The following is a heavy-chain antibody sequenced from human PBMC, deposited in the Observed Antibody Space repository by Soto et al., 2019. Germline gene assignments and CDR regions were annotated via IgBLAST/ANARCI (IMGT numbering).Heavy chain of an antibody. J-gene: IGHJ4*02. CDR3: ARDEREYSGYTFDY. Sequence: QVQLVQSGAEVKKPGSSVKVSCKASGGTFSSYTISWVRQAPGQGLEWMGRIIPMLGIANYAQKFQGRVTITADKSTSTAYMELSSLRSEDTAVYYCARDEREYSGYTFDYWGQGTLVTVSS. V-gene: IGHV1-69*08. D-gene: IGHD5-12*01. CDR2: IIPMLGIA. CDR1: GGTFSSYT.